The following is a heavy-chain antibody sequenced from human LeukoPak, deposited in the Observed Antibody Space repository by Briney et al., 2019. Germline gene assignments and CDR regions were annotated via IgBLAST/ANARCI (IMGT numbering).Heavy chain of an antibody. CDR2: DSGRT. CDR3: TTIKRGNIFGYFDF. CDR1: GGSMTTHH. J-gene: IGHJ4*02. V-gene: IGHV4-59*11. Sequence: SETLSLTCTVSGGSMTTHHRNWIRQTPGKGLEWIGYDSGRTKENPSLKSRVTLSADTSKNQLSLRLSSVTAADTAVYYCTTIKRGNIFGYFDFWGQGILVTVSS. D-gene: IGHD5-18*01.